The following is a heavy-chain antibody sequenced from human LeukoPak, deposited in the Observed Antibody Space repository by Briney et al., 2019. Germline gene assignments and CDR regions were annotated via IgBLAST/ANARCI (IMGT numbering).Heavy chain of an antibody. J-gene: IGHJ5*02. D-gene: IGHD2-15*01. CDR1: GYTFTSYG. CDR2: ISAYNGKT. CDR3: ARQGGSATYCSGGSCYDNWFDP. V-gene: IGHV1-18*01. Sequence: ASVTVSFKASGYTFTSYGSSWVGQAPGQGREWMGWISAYNGKTNYAQKLQGRVTMTTDTSTSTAYMELRSLRSDDTAVYYCARQGGSATYCSGGSCYDNWFDPWGQGTLVTVSS.